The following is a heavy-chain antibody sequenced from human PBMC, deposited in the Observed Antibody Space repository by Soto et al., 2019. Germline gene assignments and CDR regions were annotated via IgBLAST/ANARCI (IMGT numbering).Heavy chain of an antibody. D-gene: IGHD6-13*01. J-gene: IGHJ4*02. CDR2: INHSGST. CDR3: ARGRKQQLVLRIGPYFDY. CDR1: GGSFSGYY. Sequence: QVQLQQWGAGLLKPSETLSLTCAVYGGSFSGYYWSWIRQPPGKGLEWIGEINHSGSTNYNPSLKSRVTISVDTSKNQFSLKLSSVTAADTAVYYCARGRKQQLVLRIGPYFDYWGQGTLVTVSS. V-gene: IGHV4-34*01.